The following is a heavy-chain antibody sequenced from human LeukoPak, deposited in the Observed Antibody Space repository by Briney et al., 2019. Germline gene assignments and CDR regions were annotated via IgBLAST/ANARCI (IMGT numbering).Heavy chain of an antibody. V-gene: IGHV4-34*01. CDR3: ARTKRGYCSSTSCHSRYWFDR. J-gene: IGHJ5*02. CDR1: GGSFSGYY. Sequence: SDTLSLTCAVYGGSFSGYYWSWIRQPPGKGLEWIGEINHSGSTNYNPSLKSRVTISVDTSKNQFSLKLSSVTAADTAVYYCARTKRGYCSSTSCHSRYWFDRWGQGTLVTVSS. CDR2: INHSGST. D-gene: IGHD2-2*03.